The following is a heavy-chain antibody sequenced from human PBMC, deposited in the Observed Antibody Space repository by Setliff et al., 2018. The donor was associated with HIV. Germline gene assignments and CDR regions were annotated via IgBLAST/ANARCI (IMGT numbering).Heavy chain of an antibody. CDR1: GGTFNSYA. Sequence: SVKVSCKASGGTFNSYAFTWVRQAPGQGLEWMGDFLAVLRKPTYAQKFQGRLTIIADESTSTTYMELSDLRSEDTAVYYCASPRSAGTYQGAFYYFLDVWGRGTTVTVSS. V-gene: IGHV1-69*13. CDR3: ASPRSAGTYQGAFYYFLDV. CDR2: FLAVLRKP. D-gene: IGHD2-15*01. J-gene: IGHJ6*03.